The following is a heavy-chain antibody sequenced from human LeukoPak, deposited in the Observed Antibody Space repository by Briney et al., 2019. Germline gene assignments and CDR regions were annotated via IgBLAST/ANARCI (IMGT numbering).Heavy chain of an antibody. D-gene: IGHD3-22*01. CDR3: ITDENYYDSSGYHYRDY. J-gene: IGHJ4*02. Sequence: GGSLRLSCAASGFSSSNAWMNWVRQAPGKGLERVGLIKRKTDGGTADYAAPVKGRFTISRDDSKNTVHLQMNSLKTEDTAVYYCITDENYYDSSGYHYRDYWGQGTLVTVSS. CDR1: GFSSSNAW. CDR2: IKRKTDGGTA. V-gene: IGHV3-15*01.